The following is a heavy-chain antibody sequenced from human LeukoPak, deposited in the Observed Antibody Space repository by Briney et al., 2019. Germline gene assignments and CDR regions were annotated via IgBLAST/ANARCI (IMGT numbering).Heavy chain of an antibody. J-gene: IGHJ4*02. Sequence: GRPLRLSCEASGFTFSSYAMHWVRQAPGKGLEWVAVISYDGSNKYYADSVKGRFTISRDNSKNTLYLQMNSLRAEDTAVYYCAKDQTVAGFYFDYWGQGTLVTVSS. CDR3: AKDQTVAGFYFDY. CDR1: GFTFSSYA. D-gene: IGHD6-19*01. V-gene: IGHV3-30-3*02. CDR2: ISYDGSNK.